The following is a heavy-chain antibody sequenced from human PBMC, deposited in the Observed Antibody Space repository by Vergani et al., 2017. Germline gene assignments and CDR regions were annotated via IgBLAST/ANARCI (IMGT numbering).Heavy chain of an antibody. V-gene: IGHV4-34*01. Sequence: QVQLQQWGGGLLKPSETLSLTCVVNGGSFTSYHWTWIRQSPGEGLEWVGDIYHTGRPDYNPSLKSRHTMSVEKSRHQFSLTLNSVTATDTAIYFCARVNTETNGHLYYYYYMDVWGQGTAVTVS. D-gene: IGHD4-11*01. CDR1: GGSFTSYH. CDR2: IYHTGRP. CDR3: ARVNTETNGHLYYYYYMDV. J-gene: IGHJ6*03.